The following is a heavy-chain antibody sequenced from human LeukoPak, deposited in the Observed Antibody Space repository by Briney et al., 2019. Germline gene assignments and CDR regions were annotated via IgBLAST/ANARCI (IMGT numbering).Heavy chain of an antibody. CDR1: GFTFSDYN. Sequence: PGGSLRLSCAASGFTFSDYNMNWVRQAPGKGLEWVSVISSSSTYIYYADSVKGRFTISRDNAKNSLYLQMNSLRVEDTAVYYCAGVSESGWYYFDYWGQGTLVTVSS. CDR2: ISSSSTYI. CDR3: AGVSESGWYYFDY. J-gene: IGHJ4*02. V-gene: IGHV3-21*05. D-gene: IGHD6-19*01.